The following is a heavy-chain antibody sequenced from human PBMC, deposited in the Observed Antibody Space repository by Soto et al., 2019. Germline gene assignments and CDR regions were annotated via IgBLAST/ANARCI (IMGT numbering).Heavy chain of an antibody. V-gene: IGHV3-13*05. CDR1: GFTFRNYD. J-gene: IGHJ6*02. CDR2: ISAAGDP. Sequence: EVQLVESGGGLVQPGGSLRLSCEASGFTFRNYDMHWVRQCTGKGLVWVPGISAAGDPDYADSVEGRFTISRENAQNSFFLQMNSLRVGDTAVYYCASTDRDFYGLDVWGQGTTVIVSS. CDR3: ASTDRDFYGLDV.